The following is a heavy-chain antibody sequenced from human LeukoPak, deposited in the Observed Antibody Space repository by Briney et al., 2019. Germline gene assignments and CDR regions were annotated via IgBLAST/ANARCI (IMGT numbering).Heavy chain of an antibody. J-gene: IGHJ4*02. CDR2: IWSGGPDK. Sequence: PGRSLRLSCAASGFTFSNYGMHWVRQAPGKGLEWVAVIWSGGPDKYYADSVKGRFTVSRDNSKNTLYLQMNSLRAEDTAVYYCGKRLTSWELEYWGQGTLVTVSS. D-gene: IGHD1-26*01. CDR1: GFTFSNYG. V-gene: IGHV3-30*18. CDR3: GKRLTSWELEY.